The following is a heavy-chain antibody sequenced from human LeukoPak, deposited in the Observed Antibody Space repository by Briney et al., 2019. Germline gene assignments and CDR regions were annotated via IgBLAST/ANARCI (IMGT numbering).Heavy chain of an antibody. CDR3: ARDRRVTMVTTEWDY. CDR1: GYTFTGYY. J-gene: IGHJ4*02. CDR2: INPKSGKT. Sequence: ASVKVSCKASGYTFTGYYMHWVRQAPGQGLEWMGWINPKSGKTNYAQKFQGRVTVTRDTSINTAYMDLSGLTSDDTAVYYCARDRRVTMVTTEWDYWGQGSLVTVSS. V-gene: IGHV1-2*02. D-gene: IGHD4-17*01.